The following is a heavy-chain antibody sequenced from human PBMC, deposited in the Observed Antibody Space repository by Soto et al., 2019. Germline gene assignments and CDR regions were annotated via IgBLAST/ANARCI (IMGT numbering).Heavy chain of an antibody. J-gene: IGHJ4*02. CDR1: GGSISSGGYS. Sequence: SETLSLTCAVSGGSISSGGYSWSWIRQPPGKGLEWIGYIYHSGSTYYNPSLKSRVTISVDRSKNQFSLKLSSVTAADTAVYYCARERGYSGSYYGDFDYWGQGTLVTVSS. CDR2: IYHSGST. D-gene: IGHD1-26*01. CDR3: ARERGYSGSYYGDFDY. V-gene: IGHV4-30-2*01.